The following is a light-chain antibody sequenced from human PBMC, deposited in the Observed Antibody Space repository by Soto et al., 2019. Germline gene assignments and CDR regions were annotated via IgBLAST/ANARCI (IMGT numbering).Light chain of an antibody. CDR2: GVT. CDR1: SSDVGGYNY. Sequence: QSVLTQPASVSGSPGQSVTISCTGTSSDVGGYNYVSWYQQLPGEAPKLIIYGVTDRPSGVSNRFSGSKSGNMASLTVSGLQAEDEGDYYCSSYTATRTYVFGTGTKVTVL. CDR3: SSYTATRTYV. V-gene: IGLV2-14*01. J-gene: IGLJ1*01.